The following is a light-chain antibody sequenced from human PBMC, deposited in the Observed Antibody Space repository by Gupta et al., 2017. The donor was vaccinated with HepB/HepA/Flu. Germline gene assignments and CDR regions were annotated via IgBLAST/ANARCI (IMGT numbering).Light chain of an antibody. Sequence: EIVLTQSPGTLSLYPGERATLSCRASQSVSSSYLAWYQQKPGQAPRRLIYGASSRATGSPDRFSGSGSGTDFTLTISRLEPEDFAVYYCQQYGSSPPYTFGQGTKLEIK. V-gene: IGKV3-20*01. CDR3: QQYGSSPPYT. CDR2: GAS. CDR1: QSVSSSY. J-gene: IGKJ2*01.